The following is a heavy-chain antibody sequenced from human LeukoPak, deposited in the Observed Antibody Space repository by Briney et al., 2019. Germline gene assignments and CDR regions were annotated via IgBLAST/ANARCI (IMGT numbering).Heavy chain of an antibody. J-gene: IGHJ5*02. V-gene: IGHV4-59*08. Sequence: PSETLSLTCTVSGGSISSYYWSWIRQPPGKGLEWIGYIYYSGSTNYNPSLKSRVTISVDTSKNQFSLKLSSVTAADTAVYYCARRTIKRDDSRRYFIEPWGHGTLVPVSS. CDR3: ARRTIKRDDSRRYFIEP. CDR2: IYYSGST. D-gene: IGHD3-22*01. CDR1: GGSISSYY.